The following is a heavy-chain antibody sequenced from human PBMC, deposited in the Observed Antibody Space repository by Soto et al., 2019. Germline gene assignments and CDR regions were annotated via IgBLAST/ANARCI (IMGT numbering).Heavy chain of an antibody. V-gene: IGHV3-23*01. CDR1: GFTFSSYA. Sequence: GGSLRLSCAASGFTFSSYAMNWVRQAPGKGLQWVAAITSSGGSTYYADSVKGRFTISRDNAKNTLYLQMNSLRAEDTAIYYCAKWCGGSCSDFDYWGQGTLVTVSS. CDR2: ITSSGGST. D-gene: IGHD2-15*01. CDR3: AKWCGGSCSDFDY. J-gene: IGHJ4*02.